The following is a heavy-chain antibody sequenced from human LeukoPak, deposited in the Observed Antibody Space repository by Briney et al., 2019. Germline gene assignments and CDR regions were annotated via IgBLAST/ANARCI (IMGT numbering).Heavy chain of an antibody. CDR2: ISAHSGNT. J-gene: IGHJ4*02. Sequence: ASVKVSCKTSGYTFSTYGITWVRQAPGQGFQWMGWISAHSGNTKYAENFQGRIALTTDTSATTAYMELRSLKSDDTAVYYCARDLSSGGWTLEFDYWGQGSLVTVAS. D-gene: IGHD1-1*01. CDR3: ARDLSSGGWTLEFDY. CDR1: GYTFSTYG. V-gene: IGHV1-18*01.